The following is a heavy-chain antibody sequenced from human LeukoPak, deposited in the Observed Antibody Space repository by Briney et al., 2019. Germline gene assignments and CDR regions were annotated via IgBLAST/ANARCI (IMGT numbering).Heavy chain of an antibody. J-gene: IGHJ4*02. CDR2: IASGGST. CDR3: AKAQGPYGDYGAFDY. CDR1: GFPFSTYA. V-gene: IGHV3-23*01. Sequence: PGGSLRLSCAASGFPFSTYAMTWVRQAPGKGLEWVSLIASGGSTYYADSVKGRFTISRDNSKNTLYLKMNRLRAEDTAVYYCAKAQGPYGDYGAFDYWGQGTLVTVSS. D-gene: IGHD4-17*01.